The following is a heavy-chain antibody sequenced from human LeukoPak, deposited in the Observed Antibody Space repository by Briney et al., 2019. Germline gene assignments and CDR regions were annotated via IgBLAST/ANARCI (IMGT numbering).Heavy chain of an antibody. J-gene: IGHJ4*02. CDR3: ARGAKPTILGVGLDY. V-gene: IGHV1-18*01. D-gene: IGHD3-3*01. CDR2: ISAYNGNT. CDR1: GYTFTNYG. Sequence: ASVKVSCKASGYTFTNYGISWVQQAPGQGLEWMGWISAYNGNTNYAQKFQGRVTITADESTSTAYMELSSLRSEDTAVYYCARGAKPTILGVGLDYWGQGTLVTVSS.